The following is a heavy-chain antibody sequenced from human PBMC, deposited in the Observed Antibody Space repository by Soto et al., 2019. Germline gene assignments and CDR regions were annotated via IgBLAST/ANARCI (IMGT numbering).Heavy chain of an antibody. CDR2: ISYDGSLQ. CDR1: GFAFSSYG. CDR3: VSDRGYGHASVPYS. Sequence: QAQLVESGGGVVQPGRSLRLSCAASGFAFSSYGMHWVRQAPGTGLGWVAVISYDGSLQHYADSVKGRFTISRDTSKNMVLLQMSSLRAEDTAVYYCVSDRGYGHASVPYSRGQGTLVSVSS. J-gene: IGHJ5*01. V-gene: IGHV3-30*03. D-gene: IGHD5-18*01.